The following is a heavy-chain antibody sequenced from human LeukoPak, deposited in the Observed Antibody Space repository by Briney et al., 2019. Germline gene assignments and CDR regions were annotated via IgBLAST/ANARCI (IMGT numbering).Heavy chain of an antibody. CDR1: GYSISSGYY. Sequence: SETLSLTCAVSGYSISSGYYWGWIRQPPGKGLEWIGNIYHSGSTNYNPSLKSRVTISVDTSRNQFSLKLSSVTAADTAVYYCAIFQAARPPYWGQGTLVTVSS. V-gene: IGHV4-38-2*01. CDR3: AIFQAARPPY. D-gene: IGHD6-6*01. CDR2: IYHSGST. J-gene: IGHJ4*02.